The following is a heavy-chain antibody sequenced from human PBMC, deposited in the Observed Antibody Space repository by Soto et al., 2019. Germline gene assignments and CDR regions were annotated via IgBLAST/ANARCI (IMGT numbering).Heavy chain of an antibody. J-gene: IGHJ4*02. CDR1: GYTFTDSF. CDR3: AREDADRGYFDF. V-gene: IGHV1-2*02. Sequence: ASVKVSCKASGYTFTDSFIHWVRQAPGQGLEWMGWINPNNGRTTLAPNFQGRVTLSRDTSINTAYMHLSRLRSDDTAVYYCAREDADRGYFDFWVQGTLVTSPQ. CDR2: INPNNGRT.